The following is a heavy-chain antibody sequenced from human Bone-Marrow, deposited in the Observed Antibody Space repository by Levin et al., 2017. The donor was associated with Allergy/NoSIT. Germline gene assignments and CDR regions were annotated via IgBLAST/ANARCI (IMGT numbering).Heavy chain of an antibody. Sequence: SETLSLTCTVSGGSISSSSYYWGWIRQPPGKGLEWIGSIYYSGSTYYNPSLKSRVTISVDTSKNQFSLKLSSVTAADTAVYYCARIVVVTAIRYYFDYWGQGTLVTVSS. J-gene: IGHJ4*02. V-gene: IGHV4-39*01. CDR1: GGSISSSSYY. D-gene: IGHD2-21*02. CDR3: ARIVVVTAIRYYFDY. CDR2: IYYSGST.